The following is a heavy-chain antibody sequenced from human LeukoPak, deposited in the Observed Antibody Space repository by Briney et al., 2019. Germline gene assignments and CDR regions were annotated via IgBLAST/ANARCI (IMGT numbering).Heavy chain of an antibody. CDR1: GYTFTSYA. V-gene: IGHV1-69*04. Sequence: ASVKVSCKASGYTFTSYAMNWVRQAPGQGLEWMGRIIPILGIANYAQKFQGRVTMTTDTSTSTAYMELRSLRSDDTAVYYCASSGGADYWGQGTLVTVSS. CDR2: IIPILGIA. D-gene: IGHD2-15*01. J-gene: IGHJ4*02. CDR3: ASSGGADY.